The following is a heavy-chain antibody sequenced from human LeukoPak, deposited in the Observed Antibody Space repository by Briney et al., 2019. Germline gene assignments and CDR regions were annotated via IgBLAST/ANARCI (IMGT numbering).Heavy chain of an antibody. CDR3: ARSGRTIAAAGIVMDV. V-gene: IGHV4-59*11. J-gene: IGHJ6*04. Sequence: SETLSLTCTVSGGSTSSHYWSWLRQPPGKGLEWIGYIYYSGSTNYNPSLKSRVTISVDTSKNQFSLKLSSVTAADTAVYYCARSGRTIAAAGIVMDVWGKGTTVTVSS. CDR1: GGSTSSHY. CDR2: IYYSGST. D-gene: IGHD6-13*01.